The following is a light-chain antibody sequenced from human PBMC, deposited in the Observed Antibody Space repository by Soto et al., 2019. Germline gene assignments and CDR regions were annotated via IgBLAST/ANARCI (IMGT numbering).Light chain of an antibody. CDR1: SGSIASNY. J-gene: IGLJ3*02. CDR3: QSYDSSNQGV. CDR2: EDN. V-gene: IGLV6-57*01. Sequence: NFMLTQPHSVSESPGKTVTISCTRSSGSIASNYVQWYQQRPGSSPTTVIYEDNQRPSGVPDRFFGSIDSSSNSASLTISGLKTEDEADYYCQSYDSSNQGVFGGGTKLTVL.